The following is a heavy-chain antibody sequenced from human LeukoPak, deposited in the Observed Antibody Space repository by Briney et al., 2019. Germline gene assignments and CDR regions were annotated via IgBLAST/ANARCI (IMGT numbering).Heavy chain of an antibody. CDR1: GFTFRNYW. CDR3: ARVASVLRLGELSPSYYFDY. CDR2: IYTGGGT. J-gene: IGHJ4*02. V-gene: IGHV3-53*04. Sequence: GGSLRLSCAASGFTFRNYWMHWTRQAPGKGLEWVSVIYTGGGTYYADSVKGRFTISRHNSKNTLYLQMNSLRTEDTAVYYCARVASVLRLGELSPSYYFDYWGQGTLVTVSS. D-gene: IGHD3-16*02.